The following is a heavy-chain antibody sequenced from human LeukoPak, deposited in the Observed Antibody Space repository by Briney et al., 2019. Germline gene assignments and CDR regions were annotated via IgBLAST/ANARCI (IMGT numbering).Heavy chain of an antibody. CDR2: IYTRGST. Sequence: KPSETLSLTCTLSGGSISSYYWSWIPQPAGKGLVWSGRIYTRGSTNYNPSLKSRVTVSVDTSKNQFSLKLSSVTAADTAVYYCARGVSGSGYYFDYWGQGTLVTVSS. J-gene: IGHJ4*02. CDR1: GGSISSYY. CDR3: ARGVSGSGYYFDY. D-gene: IGHD3-22*01. V-gene: IGHV4-4*07.